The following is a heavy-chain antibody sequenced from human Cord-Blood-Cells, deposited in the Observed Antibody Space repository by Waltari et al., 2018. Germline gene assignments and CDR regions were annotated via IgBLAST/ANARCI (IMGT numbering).Heavy chain of an antibody. CDR2: IWYDGSNK. CDR1: GFTFSSYG. J-gene: IGHJ4*02. CDR3: ARDREGSSWFDY. Sequence: QVQLVESGGGVVQPGRSLRLSCAASGFTFSSYGMHWVGQAPGKGLEWVAVIWYDGSNKYYADSVKGRFTISRDNSKNTLYLQMNSLRAEDTAVYYCARDREGSSWFDYWGQGTLVTVSS. D-gene: IGHD6-13*01. V-gene: IGHV3-33*01.